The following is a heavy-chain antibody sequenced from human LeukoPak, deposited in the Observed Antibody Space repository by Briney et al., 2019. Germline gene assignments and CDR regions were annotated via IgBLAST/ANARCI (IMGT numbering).Heavy chain of an antibody. J-gene: IGHJ4*02. Sequence: GGSLRLSCAASGFTFSSYAMHWVRQAPGKGLEWVSSISSSSSYIYYADSVKGRFTISRDNAKNSLYLQMNSLRAEDTAVYYCARVAYYYYDSSGYSPYFDYWGQGTLVTVSS. D-gene: IGHD3-22*01. CDR3: ARVAYYYYDSSGYSPYFDY. CDR1: GFTFSSYA. V-gene: IGHV3-21*01. CDR2: ISSSSSYI.